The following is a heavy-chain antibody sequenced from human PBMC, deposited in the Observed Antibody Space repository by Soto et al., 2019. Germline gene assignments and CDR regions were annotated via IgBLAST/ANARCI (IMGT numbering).Heavy chain of an antibody. V-gene: IGHV1-69*01. CDR2: VIPKFGTP. D-gene: IGHD2-21*01. J-gene: IGHJ6*02. CDR1: GVTYSTFA. Sequence: QVQLVQSGAEVKKPGSSVKVSCKASGVTYSTFAISWVRQAPGQGLEWMGGVIPKFGTPNYPEKFQGRVTITADESTTTAYLELSSLRSEDTAVYYCARVQTISKQDYYYYYGMDVWGQGTAVTVSS. CDR3: ARVQTISKQDYYYYYGMDV.